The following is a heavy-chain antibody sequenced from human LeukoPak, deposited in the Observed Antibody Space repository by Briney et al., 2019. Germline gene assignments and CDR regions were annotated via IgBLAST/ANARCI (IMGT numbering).Heavy chain of an antibody. CDR1: GGSFSNYY. Sequence: SETLSLTCAVYGGSFSNYYWSWIRQPPGKGLEWIGEINHSGSTNCNPSLKSRVTISVDTSKNQFSLKLSSVTAADTAVYYCARHRPYVWGRYREIDYWGQGTLVTVSS. CDR3: ARHRPYVWGRYREIDY. CDR2: INHSGST. J-gene: IGHJ4*02. V-gene: IGHV4-34*01. D-gene: IGHD3-16*02.